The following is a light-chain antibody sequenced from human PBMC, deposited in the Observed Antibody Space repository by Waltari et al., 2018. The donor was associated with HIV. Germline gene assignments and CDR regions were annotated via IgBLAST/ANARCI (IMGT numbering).Light chain of an antibody. CDR2: ASS. CDR3: QQYSNWPLT. V-gene: IGKV3-15*01. J-gene: IGKJ3*01. Sequence: EIVMTQSPATLSVSPGERATLSCSARESPGSSLAWYQQKPGLAPRLLISASSTRATGVPARFSGSGSGTEFTLTISSLQSEDFAVYYCQQYSNWPLTFGPGTKVDIK. CDR1: ESPGSS.